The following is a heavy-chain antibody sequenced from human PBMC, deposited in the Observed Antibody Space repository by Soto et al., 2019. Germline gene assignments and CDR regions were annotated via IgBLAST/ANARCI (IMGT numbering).Heavy chain of an antibody. CDR1: GGTFNNYA. D-gene: IGHD3-22*01. J-gene: IGHJ3*02. Sequence: GASVKVSCKDSGGTFNNYAINWVRQAPGQGLEWMGGIIPLFGTTNYAQKFQGRVTITADESTSTAYMELSSLRSEDTAFYYCARPRSHYYDRSAERAFDIWGQGTRVTVSS. CDR2: IIPLFGTT. V-gene: IGHV1-69*13. CDR3: ARPRSHYYDRSAERAFDI.